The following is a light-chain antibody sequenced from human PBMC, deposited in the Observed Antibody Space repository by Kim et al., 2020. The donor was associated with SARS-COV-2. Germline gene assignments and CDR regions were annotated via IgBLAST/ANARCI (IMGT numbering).Light chain of an antibody. J-gene: IGLJ7*01. CDR3: YSAADNNLGV. Sequence: PGQTARITCSGDVLGKKYARWFQQKSGQAPVLVIYKDSERPSGIPERFSGSSSGTTVTLTISGAQVEDEADYYCYSAADNNLGVFGGGTQLTVL. V-gene: IGLV3-27*01. CDR2: KDS. CDR1: VLGKKY.